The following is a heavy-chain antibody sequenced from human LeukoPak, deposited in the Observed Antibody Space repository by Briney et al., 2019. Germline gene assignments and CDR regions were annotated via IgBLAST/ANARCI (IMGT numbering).Heavy chain of an antibody. V-gene: IGHV4-34*01. CDR3: ARHVGGSDWYIDY. J-gene: IGHJ4*02. CDR1: GGSFSGYY. Sequence: PSETLSLTCAVYGGSFSGYYWSWIRQPPGKGLEWIGEINHSGSTNYNPSLKSRVTISIDTSKNQFSLKLSSVTAADTAVYYCARHVGGSDWYIDYWGQGTLVTVSS. D-gene: IGHD6-19*01. CDR2: INHSGST.